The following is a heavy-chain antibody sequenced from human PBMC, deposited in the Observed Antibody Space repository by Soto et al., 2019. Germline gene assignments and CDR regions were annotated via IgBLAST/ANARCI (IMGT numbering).Heavy chain of an antibody. CDR2: ISGSGGST. Sequence: EVQLLESGGGLVQPGGSLRLSCAASGFTFSSYAMSWVRQAPGKGLEWVSAISGSGGSTYYADSVKGRFTISRDNSKNTLYLQMNSLRAEDTAVYYCAKGASAAAGLLSFFDYWGQGTLVTVSS. CDR3: AKGASAAAGLLSFFDY. V-gene: IGHV3-23*01. J-gene: IGHJ4*02. CDR1: GFTFSSYA. D-gene: IGHD3-3*01.